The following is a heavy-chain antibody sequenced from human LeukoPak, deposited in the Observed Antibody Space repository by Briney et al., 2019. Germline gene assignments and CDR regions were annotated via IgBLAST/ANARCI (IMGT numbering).Heavy chain of an antibody. V-gene: IGHV1-18*01. D-gene: IGHD2-15*01. CDR3: ARGTAATRLDY. Sequence: ASVKVSCKASGGTFSSCAISWVRQAPGQGLEWMGWISAYNGNTNYAQKLQGRVTMTTDTSTSTAYMELRSLRSDDTAVYYCARGTAATRLDYWGQGTLVTVSS. CDR1: GGTFSSCA. J-gene: IGHJ4*02. CDR2: ISAYNGNT.